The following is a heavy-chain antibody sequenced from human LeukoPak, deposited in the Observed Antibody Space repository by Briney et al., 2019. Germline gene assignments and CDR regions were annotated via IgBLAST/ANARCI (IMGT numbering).Heavy chain of an antibody. J-gene: IGHJ4*02. D-gene: IGHD2-15*01. CDR1: GGSISSYY. CDR3: ARDHCRGGSCYEDY. CDR2: IYYSGST. Sequence: SETLSLSCTVSGGSISSYYWSWIRQPPGKGLEWIGYIYYSGSTNYNPSLKSRVTISVDTSKNQFSLKLRSVTAADTAVYYCARDHCRGGSCYEDYWGQGTLVTVSS. V-gene: IGHV4-59*01.